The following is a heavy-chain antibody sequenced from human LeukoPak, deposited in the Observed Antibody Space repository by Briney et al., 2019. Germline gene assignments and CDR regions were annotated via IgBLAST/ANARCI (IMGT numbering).Heavy chain of an antibody. CDR2: ISGSGGST. CDR3: ARGEYYYDSSGYYPLDY. V-gene: IGHV3-23*01. CDR1: GFTFSSYA. D-gene: IGHD3-22*01. Sequence: PGGSLRLSCAASGFTFSSYAMSWVRQAPGKGLEWVSAISGSGGSTYYADSVKGRFTISRDNSKNTLYLQMNSLRAEDTAVYYCARGEYYYDSSGYYPLDYWGQGTLVTVSS. J-gene: IGHJ4*02.